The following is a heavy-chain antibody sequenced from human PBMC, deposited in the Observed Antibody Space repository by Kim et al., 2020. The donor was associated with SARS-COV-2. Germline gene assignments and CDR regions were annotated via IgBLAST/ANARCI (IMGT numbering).Heavy chain of an antibody. Sequence: GGSLRLSCATSGFAFADYAMNWVRQAPGKGLEWVSTIRGRDGTIYYSDSVKGRFTISRDNSKNTLYLQMDSLRADDTALYFCAKDLPLSTGRWPPFYYF. CDR1: GFAFADYA. CDR2: IRGRDGTI. CDR3: AKDLPLSTGRWPPFYYF. J-gene: IGHJ4*01. D-gene: IGHD3-3*02. V-gene: IGHV3-23*01.